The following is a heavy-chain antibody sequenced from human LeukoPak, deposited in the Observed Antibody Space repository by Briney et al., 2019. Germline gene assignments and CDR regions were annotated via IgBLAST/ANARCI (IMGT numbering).Heavy chain of an antibody. D-gene: IGHD6-19*01. CDR3: ARDRGFIAVAEIYYYYYGMDV. J-gene: IGHJ6*02. CDR1: GFTFSSYA. CDR2: ISYDGSNK. V-gene: IGHV3-30*04. Sequence: PGGSLRLSCAASGFTFSSYAMHWVRQAPGKGLEWVAVISYDGSNKYYADSVKGRFTISRDNSKNTLYLQMNSLRAEDTAVYYCARDRGFIAVAEIYYYYYGMDVWGQGTTVTVSS.